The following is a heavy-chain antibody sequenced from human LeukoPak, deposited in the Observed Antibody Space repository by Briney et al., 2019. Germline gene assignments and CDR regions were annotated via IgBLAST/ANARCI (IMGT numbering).Heavy chain of an antibody. J-gene: IGHJ6*02. CDR1: GFTFSSYT. V-gene: IGHV3-23*01. D-gene: IGHD1-1*01. Sequence: GGSLRLSCAASGFTFSSYTMSWVRHPPGKRLEWVSIIGSSGGGIHYADSVKGRFTISRDNSKNALYLQMNSLRAEDTAVYYCARRGTGHGMDVWGQGTTVIVSS. CDR2: IGSSGGGI. CDR3: ARRGTGHGMDV.